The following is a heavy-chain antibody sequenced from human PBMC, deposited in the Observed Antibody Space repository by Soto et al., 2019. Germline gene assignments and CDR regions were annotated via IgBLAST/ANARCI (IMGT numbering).Heavy chain of an antibody. J-gene: IGHJ6*02. Sequence: ASVKVSCKASGYTFTSYDINWVRQATGQGLEWMGWMNPNSGNTGYAQKFQGRVTMTRNTSISTAYMELSSLRSEDTAVYYCARRRVPAAIRVYYYNGMDVWGQGTTVTVSS. CDR1: GYTFTSYD. V-gene: IGHV1-8*01. CDR2: MNPNSGNT. D-gene: IGHD2-2*02. CDR3: ARRRVPAAIRVYYYNGMDV.